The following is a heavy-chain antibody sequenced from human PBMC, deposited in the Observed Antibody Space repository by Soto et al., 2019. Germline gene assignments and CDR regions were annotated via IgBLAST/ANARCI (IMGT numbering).Heavy chain of an antibody. J-gene: IGHJ4*02. CDR3: VKEGYMRSDWYGQFDY. V-gene: IGHV3-64D*06. CDR2: ISSYGADT. D-gene: IGHD6-19*01. Sequence: EVQLVESGGTLVQPGGSLRLSCSASGFTFNSYAMHWVRQAPGKGLEFVSAISSYGADTYYAESVKGRFAISRDNSKNTLYLQMSSMRAEDTALYYCVKEGYMRSDWYGQFDYWGQGALVTVSS. CDR1: GFTFNSYA.